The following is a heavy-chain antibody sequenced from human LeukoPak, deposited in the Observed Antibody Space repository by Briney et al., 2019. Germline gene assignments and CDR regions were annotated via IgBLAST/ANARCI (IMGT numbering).Heavy chain of an antibody. CDR2: IIPILGIA. D-gene: IGHD5/OR15-5a*01. CDR3: AHDRRSSLRYNWFDP. V-gene: IGHV1-69*02. CDR1: GGTFSSYT. Sequence: SVKVSCKASGGTFSSYTISWVRQAPGQGLEWMGRIIPILGIANYAQKFQGRVTITADKSTSTAYMELSSLRSEDTAVYYCAHDRRSSLRYNWFDPWGQGTLVTVSS. J-gene: IGHJ5*02.